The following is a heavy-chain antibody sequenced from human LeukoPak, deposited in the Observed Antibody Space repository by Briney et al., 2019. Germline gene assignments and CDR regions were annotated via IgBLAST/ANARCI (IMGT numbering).Heavy chain of an antibody. V-gene: IGHV1-46*01. CDR2: INPSGGST. D-gene: IGHD3-22*01. CDR3: ASEGYYDSSGYYFGY. J-gene: IGHJ4*02. CDR1: GYTFTSYY. Sequence: ASVKVSCKASGYTFTSYYMHWVRQAPGQGLEWMGIINPSGGSTSYAQKFQGRVTMTRDTSTSTVYMELSSLRSEDTAVYYCASEGYYDSSGYYFGYWGQGTLVTVSS.